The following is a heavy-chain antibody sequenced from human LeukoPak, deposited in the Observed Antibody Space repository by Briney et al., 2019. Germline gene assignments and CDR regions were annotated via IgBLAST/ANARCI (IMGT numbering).Heavy chain of an antibody. Sequence: SETLSLTCTVSGGSISSYYWSWIRQPPGKGLEWIGYIYHSGSTYYNPSLKSRVTISVDRSKNQFSLKLSSVTAADTAVYYCASWFEYYFDYWGQGTLVTVSS. CDR2: IYHSGST. CDR3: ASWFEYYFDY. D-gene: IGHD3-10*01. V-gene: IGHV4-59*04. J-gene: IGHJ4*02. CDR1: GGSISSYY.